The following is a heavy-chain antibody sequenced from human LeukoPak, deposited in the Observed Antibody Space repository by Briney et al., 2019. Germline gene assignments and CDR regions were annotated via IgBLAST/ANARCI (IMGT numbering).Heavy chain of an antibody. D-gene: IGHD3-3*01. CDR2: IYYSGST. CDR3: ARVAEIDFWSGYHFDY. CDR1: GGSISSGGYY. Sequence: SETLSLTCTVSGGSISSGGYYWSWIRQHPGKGLEWIGYIYYSGSTYYNPSLKSRVTISVDTSKNQFSLKLSSVTAADTAVYYCARVAEIDFWSGYHFDYWGQGTLVTVSS. V-gene: IGHV4-31*03. J-gene: IGHJ4*02.